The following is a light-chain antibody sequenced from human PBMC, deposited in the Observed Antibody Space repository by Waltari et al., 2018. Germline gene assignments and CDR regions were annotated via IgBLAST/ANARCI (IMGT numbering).Light chain of an antibody. CDR3: SMYMGSGIWV. Sequence: QTVLTQEPSLSVSPGGTVPLTCALSSGSVSSTSYATWYQQTPGLPPRTLVYKGNGRSSGVPDRFSGSILGNKAALTITGAQADDESDYYCSMYMGSGIWVFGGGTKLTVL. CDR2: KGN. V-gene: IGLV8-61*01. CDR1: SGSVSSTSY. J-gene: IGLJ3*02.